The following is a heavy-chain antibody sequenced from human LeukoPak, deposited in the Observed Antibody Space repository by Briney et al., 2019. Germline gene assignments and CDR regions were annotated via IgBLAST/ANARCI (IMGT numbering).Heavy chain of an antibody. CDR3: ARGAGARGFAFQH. CDR1: GGSMSSGYFY. V-gene: IGHV4-61*02. CDR2: IYTSGST. D-gene: IGHD3-10*01. Sequence: PSETLSLTCTVSGGSMSSGYFYWSWIRQPAGKGLEWIGRIYTSGSTNYNPSLKSRVTISVDTSKNQFSLKLSSVTAADTAVYYCARGAGARGFAFQHWGQGTLVTVSS. J-gene: IGHJ1*01.